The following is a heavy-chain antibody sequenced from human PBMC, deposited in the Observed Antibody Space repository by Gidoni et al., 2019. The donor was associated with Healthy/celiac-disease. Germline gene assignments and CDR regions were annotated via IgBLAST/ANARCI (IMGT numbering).Heavy chain of an antibody. J-gene: IGHJ6*02. Sequence: QVQLVQSGAEVKKPGSSVKVSCKASGGTFSSYAISWVRQAPGQGLEWMGGIIPIFGTANYAQKFQGRVTITAYESTSTAYMELSSLRSEDTAVYYCARGKLTVSRRGYYYYGMDVWGQGTTVTVSS. CDR2: IIPIFGTA. CDR3: ARGKLTVSRRGYYYYGMDV. D-gene: IGHD4-17*01. CDR1: GGTFSSYA. V-gene: IGHV1-69*01.